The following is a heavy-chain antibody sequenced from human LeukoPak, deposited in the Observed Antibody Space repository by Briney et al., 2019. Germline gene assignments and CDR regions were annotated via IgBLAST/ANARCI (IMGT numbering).Heavy chain of an antibody. J-gene: IGHJ4*02. D-gene: IGHD3-22*01. CDR2: IYYSGST. V-gene: IGHV4-59*01. Sequence: PSETLSLTCTVSGGSISSYYWSWIRQPPGKGLEWIGYIYYSGSTNYNPSLKSRVTISVDTSKNQFSLKLSSVTAADTAVYYCASSSPHYYDSSGYYDYWGQGTLVTVSS. CDR1: GGSISSYY. CDR3: ASSSPHYYDSSGYYDY.